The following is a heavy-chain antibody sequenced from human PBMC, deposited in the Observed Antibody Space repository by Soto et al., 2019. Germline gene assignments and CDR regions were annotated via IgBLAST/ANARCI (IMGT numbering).Heavy chain of an antibody. D-gene: IGHD5-12*01. CDR2: INGGGGST. V-gene: IGHV3-23*01. Sequence: EVHLLESGGGLVQPGGSLRLSCAASGFTFRSYAMSWVRQAPGKGLEWVSAINGGGGSTYYADSVKGRFTISRDNSKNTRYLQFNSLRAADTAVYFCAKDSGYSGYGTRWGPGTLVTVSS. CDR1: GFTFRSYA. CDR3: AKDSGYSGYGTR. J-gene: IGHJ4*02.